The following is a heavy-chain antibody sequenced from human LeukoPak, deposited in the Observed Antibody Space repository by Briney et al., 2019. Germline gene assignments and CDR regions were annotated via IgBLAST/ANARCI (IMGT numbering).Heavy chain of an antibody. J-gene: IGHJ6*03. CDR2: IYYSGST. D-gene: IGHD3-3*01. V-gene: IGHV4-39*01. CDR1: GGSISSSSYY. CDR3: ARQGITIFGVVIPYYYYYMDV. Sequence: SETLSLTCTVSGGSISSSSYYWGWIRQPPGKGLEWIGSIYYSGSTYYNPSLKSRVTISVDTSKNQFSLKLSSVTAADTAVYYGARQGITIFGVVIPYYYYYMDVWGKGTTVTVSS.